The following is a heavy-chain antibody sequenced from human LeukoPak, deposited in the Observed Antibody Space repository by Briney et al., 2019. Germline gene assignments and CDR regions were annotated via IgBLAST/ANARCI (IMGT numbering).Heavy chain of an antibody. Sequence: SVKVSCKPSGGTFISYAISGVRQAPGQGLEWMGGIIPTFGKANYAQKFQGRVTITTDESTSTAYMELSSLRSEDTAVYDCARSARRYYYDSSGYYGWFDPWGQGTLVTVSS. CDR3: ARSARRYYYDSSGYYGWFDP. CDR2: IIPTFGKA. J-gene: IGHJ5*02. CDR1: GGTFISYA. D-gene: IGHD3-22*01. V-gene: IGHV1-69*05.